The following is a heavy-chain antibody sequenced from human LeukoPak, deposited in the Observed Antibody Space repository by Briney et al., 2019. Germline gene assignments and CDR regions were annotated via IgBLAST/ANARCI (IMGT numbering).Heavy chain of an antibody. CDR1: GGSISSGSYY. CDR3: ARAYPTTARYNWFDP. V-gene: IGHV4-61*02. CDR2: IYTSETSGST. D-gene: IGHD4-17*01. J-gene: IGHJ5*02. Sequence: SQTLSLTCTVSGGSISSGSYYWSWIRQPAGKGLEWIGRIYTSETSGSTNYNPSLKSRVTISVDTSKNQFSLKLSSVTAADTAVYYCARAYPTTARYNWFDPWGQGTLVTVSS.